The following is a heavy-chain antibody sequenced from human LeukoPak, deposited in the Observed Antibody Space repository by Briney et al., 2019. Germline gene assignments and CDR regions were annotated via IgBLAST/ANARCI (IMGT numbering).Heavy chain of an antibody. CDR2: IYTSGST. D-gene: IGHD3-3*01. Sequence: SETLSLTCTVSGGSISSYYWRWIRQPGGKGVEWIGRIYTSGSTNYNPSLKRRVTISVDTSKNQFSLKLSSVTAADTAVYYCATAPITIFGVAQYYFDYWGQGTLVTVSS. J-gene: IGHJ4*02. V-gene: IGHV4-4*07. CDR3: ATAPITIFGVAQYYFDY. CDR1: GGSISSYY.